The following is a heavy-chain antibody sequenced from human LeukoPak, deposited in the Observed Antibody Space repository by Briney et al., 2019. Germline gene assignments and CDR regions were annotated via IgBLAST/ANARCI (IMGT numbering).Heavy chain of an antibody. CDR3: ARFIHSYGSNFDY. D-gene: IGHD5-18*01. V-gene: IGHV4-39*07. J-gene: IGHJ4*02. Sequence: SETLSLTCTVSGGSISSSSYYWGWIRQPPGKGLEWIGSIYYSGSTYYNPSLKSRVTISVDTSKNQFSLKLSSVTAADTAVYYCARFIHSYGSNFDYWGQGTLVTVSS. CDR1: GGSISSSSYY. CDR2: IYYSGST.